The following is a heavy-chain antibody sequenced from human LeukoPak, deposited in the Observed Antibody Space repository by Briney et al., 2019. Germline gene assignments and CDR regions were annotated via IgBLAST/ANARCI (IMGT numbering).Heavy chain of an antibody. J-gene: IGHJ3*02. Sequence: GGSLRLSCAASGFTVSSNYMSWVRQAPGKGLEWVSVIYSGGSTYYADSVKGRFTISRDNSKNTLYLQMNSLRAEDTAVYNCARDGYYYDSSGYPGAFDIWGQGTMVTVSS. V-gene: IGHV3-53*01. CDR1: GFTVSSNY. CDR2: IYSGGST. D-gene: IGHD3-22*01. CDR3: ARDGYYYDSSGYPGAFDI.